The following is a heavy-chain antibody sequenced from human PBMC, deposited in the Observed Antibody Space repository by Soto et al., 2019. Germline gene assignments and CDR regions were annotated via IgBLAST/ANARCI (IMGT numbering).Heavy chain of an antibody. D-gene: IGHD6-13*01. V-gene: IGHV3-48*03. Sequence: GGSLRLSCAASGFTFSSYEMNWVRQAPGKGLEWVSYISSSGSTIYYEDSVKGRFTISRDNAKNSLYLQMNSLRAEDTAVYYCARGGNSWYTYYYYYGMDVWGKGTTLTVSS. CDR3: ARGGNSWYTYYYYYGMDV. CDR1: GFTFSSYE. J-gene: IGHJ6*04. CDR2: ISSSGSTI.